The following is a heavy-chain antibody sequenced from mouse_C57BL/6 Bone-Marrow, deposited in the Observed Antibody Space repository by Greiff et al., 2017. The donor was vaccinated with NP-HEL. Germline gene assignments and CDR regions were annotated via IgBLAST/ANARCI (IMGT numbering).Heavy chain of an antibody. CDR1: GFTFSDYG. Sequence: EVMLVESGGGLVKPGGSLKLSCAASGFTFSDYGMHWVRQAPEKGLEWVAYISSGSSTIYYADTVKGRFTLSRDNAKNTLFLQMTSLRSEDTAMYYCARRLGMRGSMDYWGQGTSVTVSS. V-gene: IGHV5-17*01. D-gene: IGHD4-1*01. J-gene: IGHJ4*01. CDR3: ARRLGMRGSMDY. CDR2: ISSGSSTI.